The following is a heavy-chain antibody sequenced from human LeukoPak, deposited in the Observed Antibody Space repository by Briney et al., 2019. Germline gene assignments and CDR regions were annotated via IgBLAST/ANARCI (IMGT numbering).Heavy chain of an antibody. J-gene: IGHJ6*03. Sequence: PGGSLRLSCAASGFTFSSYGMSWVRQAPGKGLEWVSAISGSGGSTYYADTVKGRFTISRDNSKNTLYLQMNSLRAEDTAVYYCAKAATAMVTGLLFYMDVWGKGTTVTISS. CDR2: ISGSGGST. V-gene: IGHV3-23*01. CDR1: GFTFSSYG. D-gene: IGHD5-18*01. CDR3: AKAATAMVTGLLFYMDV.